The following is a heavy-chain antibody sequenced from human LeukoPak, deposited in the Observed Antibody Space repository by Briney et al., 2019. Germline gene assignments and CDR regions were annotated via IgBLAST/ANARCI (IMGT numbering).Heavy chain of an antibody. CDR2: ISYDGSNK. CDR1: GFTFSSYA. D-gene: IGHD6-19*01. Sequence: GGSLRLSCAASGFTFSSYAMHWVRQAPGKGLEWVAVISYDGSNKYYADSVKGRFTISRDNSKNTLYLQMNSLRDEDTAVYYCARALSSGWYVNWFDPWGQGTLVTVSS. V-gene: IGHV3-30-3*01. J-gene: IGHJ5*02. CDR3: ARALSSGWYVNWFDP.